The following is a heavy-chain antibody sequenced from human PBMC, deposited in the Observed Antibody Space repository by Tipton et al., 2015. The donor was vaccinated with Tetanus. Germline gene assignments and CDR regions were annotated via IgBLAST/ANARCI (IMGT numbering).Heavy chain of an antibody. D-gene: IGHD5-18*01. V-gene: IGHV3-48*02. J-gene: IGHJ4*02. CDR2: ISSSSSTI. CDR3: ARFRGYSYGHFDY. CDR1: GFTFSSYS. Sequence: AASGFTFSSYSMNWVRQAPGKGLEWVSYISSSSSTIYYADSVKGRFTISRDNAKNSLYLQMNSLRDEDTAVYYCARFRGYSYGHFDYWGQGTLVTVSS.